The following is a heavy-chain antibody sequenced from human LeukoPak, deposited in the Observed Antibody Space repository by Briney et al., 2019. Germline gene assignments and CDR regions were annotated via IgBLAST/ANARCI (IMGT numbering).Heavy chain of an antibody. CDR1: GFTFSSYS. D-gene: IGHD6-19*01. Sequence: PGGSLRLSCAASGFTFSSYSMNWVRQAPGKGLEWVSYISSSSSTIYYADSVKGRFTISRDNAKNSLYLQMNSLRAEDTAVYYCASGKLRVAVAGTDYWGQGTLVTVSS. CDR2: ISSSSSTI. J-gene: IGHJ4*02. CDR3: ASGKLRVAVAGTDY. V-gene: IGHV3-48*01.